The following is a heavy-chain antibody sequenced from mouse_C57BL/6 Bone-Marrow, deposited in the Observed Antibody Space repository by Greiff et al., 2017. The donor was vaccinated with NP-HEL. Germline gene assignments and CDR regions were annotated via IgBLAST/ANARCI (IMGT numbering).Heavy chain of an antibody. CDR3: AATVVATYYAMDY. J-gene: IGHJ4*01. Sequence: QVQLQQSGAELVMPGASVKLSCKASGYTFTSSWLHWVKQRPGQGLEWIGEIDPSDSYTNYNQKFKGKSTLTVDKSSSTAYMQLSSLTSEDSAVYYCAATVVATYYAMDYWGQGTSVTVSS. V-gene: IGHV1-69*01. CDR2: IDPSDSYT. D-gene: IGHD1-1*01. CDR1: GYTFTSSW.